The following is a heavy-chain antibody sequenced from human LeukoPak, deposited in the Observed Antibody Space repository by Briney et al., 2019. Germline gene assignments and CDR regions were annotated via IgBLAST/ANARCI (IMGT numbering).Heavy chain of an antibody. V-gene: IGHV3-30*18. J-gene: IGHJ4*02. CDR2: ISYDGSNK. CDR3: AKDTPTTGYHLDS. CDR1: GFTLSSYD. D-gene: IGHD1-1*01. Sequence: GGSLRLSCAASGFTLSSYDMHWVRQAPGKGLEWVAVISYDGSNKYYADSVKGRFTISRDNSKNTLFLQMNSLRAEDTAVYYCAKDTPTTGYHLDSWGQGTLVTVSS.